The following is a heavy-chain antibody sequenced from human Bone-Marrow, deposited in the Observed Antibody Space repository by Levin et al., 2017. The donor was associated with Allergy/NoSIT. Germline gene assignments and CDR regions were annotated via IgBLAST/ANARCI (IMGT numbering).Heavy chain of an antibody. CDR1: GYSFTSYW. CDR2: IYPADSDT. V-gene: IGHV5-51*01. Sequence: GESLKISCQASGYSFTSYWVAWVRQTPGKGLEWMGIIYPADSDTRYSPSFQGQVTISDDKSIKTAYLQWNSLKASDTGIYYCARSRLPSSSTWVFWSFDLWGRGTLVTVSS. CDR3: ARSRLPSSSTWVFWSFDL. D-gene: IGHD6-13*01. J-gene: IGHJ2*01.